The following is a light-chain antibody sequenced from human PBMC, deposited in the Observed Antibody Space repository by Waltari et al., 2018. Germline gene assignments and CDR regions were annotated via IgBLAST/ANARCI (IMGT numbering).Light chain of an antibody. J-gene: IGKJ1*01. CDR1: QSVSSN. CDR3: QQYNNWPPGT. Sequence: EIVMTQSPATLSLSPGERATLSCRASQSVSSNLAWYQQKPGQAPRLLIYGASTRATGIPARFSGSGSGTEFTLTISSLQSEDFAVYYCQQYNNWPPGTFGQGTKVGIK. V-gene: IGKV3-15*01. CDR2: GAS.